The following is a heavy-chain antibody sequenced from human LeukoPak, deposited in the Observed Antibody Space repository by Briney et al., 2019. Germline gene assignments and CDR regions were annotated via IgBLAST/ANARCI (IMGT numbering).Heavy chain of an antibody. J-gene: IGHJ4*02. Sequence: SQALSLTCAISGDRVSSKSASWNWIRQSTSRGLEWLGRTYYRSKWYNEYAVSVKSRISINPDTSQNQFSLQLSSVTIEDTAVYYCARAGGTFDNWGQGTPVTVSS. D-gene: IGHD1-1*01. CDR2: TYYRSKWYN. V-gene: IGHV6-1*01. CDR3: ARAGGTFDN. CDR1: GDRVSSKSAS.